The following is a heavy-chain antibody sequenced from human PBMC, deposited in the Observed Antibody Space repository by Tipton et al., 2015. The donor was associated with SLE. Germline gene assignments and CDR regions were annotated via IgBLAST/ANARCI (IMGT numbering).Heavy chain of an antibody. J-gene: IGHJ4*02. CDR2: NYGGST. CDR1: GGSISSTSYY. V-gene: IGHV4-39*07. Sequence: TLSLTCTVSGGSISSTSYYWGWGWVRQPPGKGLEWIGSNYGGSTYYSPSLKSRVTISVDTSKNQFSLKLSSVTAADTAVYYCVKDRREAGSFDYWGQGTLVTVSS. CDR3: VKDRREAGSFDY. D-gene: IGHD3-10*01.